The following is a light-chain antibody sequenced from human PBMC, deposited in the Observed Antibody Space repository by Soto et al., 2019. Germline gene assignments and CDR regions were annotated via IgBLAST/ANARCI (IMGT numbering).Light chain of an antibody. V-gene: IGKV3-15*01. CDR2: GAS. J-gene: IGKJ1*01. CDR3: QQYHDWPPWT. CDR1: QSVSSN. Sequence: EIVMTQSPATLSVSPGERATLSCGASQSVSSNLAWYQQKPGQAPRLLIYGASTRATGIPNRFSGRGSGTEFTLTISRLQSDDFALYYCQQYHDWPPWTFGQGTKVDIK.